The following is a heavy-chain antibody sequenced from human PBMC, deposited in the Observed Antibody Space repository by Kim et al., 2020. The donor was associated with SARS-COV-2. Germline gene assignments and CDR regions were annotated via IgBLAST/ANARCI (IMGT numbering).Heavy chain of an antibody. CDR2: INHSGST. D-gene: IGHD5-12*01. Sequence: SETLSLTCAVYGGSFSGYYWSWIRQPPGKGLEWIGEINHSGSTNYNPSLKSRVTISVDTSKNQFSLKLSSVTAADTAVYYCARILGYSGSTIPAKPGHYYYYYGMDVWGQGTTVTVSS. CDR3: ARILGYSGSTIPAKPGHYYYYYGMDV. V-gene: IGHV4-34*01. J-gene: IGHJ6*02. CDR1: GGSFSGYY.